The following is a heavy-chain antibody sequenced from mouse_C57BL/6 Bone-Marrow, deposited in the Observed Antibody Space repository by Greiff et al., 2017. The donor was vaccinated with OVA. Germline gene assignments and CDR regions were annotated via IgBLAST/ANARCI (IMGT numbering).Heavy chain of an antibody. CDR2: INPNNGGT. D-gene: IGHD2-10*01. CDR3: ARKKVAYFYFDY. Sequence: EVQLQQSGPELVKPGASVKMSCKASGYTFTDYNMHWVKQSHGKSLEWIGYINPNNGGTSYNQKFKGKATLTVNKSSSTAYMELRSLTSEDSAVYYCARKKVAYFYFDYWGQGTTLTVSS. V-gene: IGHV1-22*01. CDR1: GYTFTDYN. J-gene: IGHJ2*01.